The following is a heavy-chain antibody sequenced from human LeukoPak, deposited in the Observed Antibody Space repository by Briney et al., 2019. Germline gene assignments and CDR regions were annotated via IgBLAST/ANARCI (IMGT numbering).Heavy chain of an antibody. D-gene: IGHD3-3*01. CDR1: GGSFSGYY. CDR3: ARGSLWYDFWSGYSSFDY. CDR2: INHSGST. Sequence: PSETLSLTCAVYGGSFSGYYWSWIRQPPGKGLGWIGEINHSGSTNYNPSLKSRVTISVDTSKNQFSLKLSSVTAADTAVYYCARGSLWYDFWSGYSSFDYWGQGTLVTVSS. V-gene: IGHV4-34*01. J-gene: IGHJ4*02.